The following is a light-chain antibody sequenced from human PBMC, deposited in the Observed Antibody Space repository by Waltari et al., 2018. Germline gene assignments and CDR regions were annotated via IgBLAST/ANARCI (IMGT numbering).Light chain of an antibody. CDR2: DAS. J-gene: IGKJ4*01. CDR1: QSVSNY. V-gene: IGKV3-11*01. Sequence: EIVLTQSPATLSLSPGERATLPCRASQSVSNYLAWYQQKPGQAPRLLIYDASNRATGIPARFIGSGSGTDFTLTISSLEPEDFAVYYCQQRSNWPPLTFGGGTKVEMK. CDR3: QQRSNWPPLT.